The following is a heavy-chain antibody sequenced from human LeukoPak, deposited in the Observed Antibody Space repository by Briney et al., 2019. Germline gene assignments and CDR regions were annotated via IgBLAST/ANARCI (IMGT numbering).Heavy chain of an antibody. Sequence: ASVTVSCKASGYTFTGYYMHWVRQAPGQGLEWMGWINPNSGGTNYAQKFQGRVTMTRDTSISTAYMELSRLRSDDTAVYYCARVTAAGTNSAVRYWGQGTLVTVSS. J-gene: IGHJ4*02. CDR1: GYTFTGYY. CDR2: INPNSGGT. CDR3: ARVTAAGTNSAVRY. V-gene: IGHV1-2*02. D-gene: IGHD6-13*01.